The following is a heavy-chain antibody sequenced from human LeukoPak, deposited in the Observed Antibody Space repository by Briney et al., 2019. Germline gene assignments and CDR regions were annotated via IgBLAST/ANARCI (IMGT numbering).Heavy chain of an antibody. Sequence: ASVKVSRKASGYTFTSYGISWVRQAPGQGLEWMGWISAYNGNTNYAQKLQGRVTMTTDTSTSTAYMELRSLRSDDTAVYYCARVGDDSRYSSSSDYWGQGTLVTVSS. V-gene: IGHV1-18*01. CDR3: ARVGDDSRYSSSSDY. CDR1: GYTFTSYG. CDR2: ISAYNGNT. D-gene: IGHD6-6*01. J-gene: IGHJ4*02.